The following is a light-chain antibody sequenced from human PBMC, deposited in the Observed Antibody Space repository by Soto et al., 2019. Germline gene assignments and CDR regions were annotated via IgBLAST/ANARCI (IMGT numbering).Light chain of an antibody. CDR1: QSVISK. CDR2: DAS. V-gene: IGKV3-15*01. J-gene: IGKJ1*01. Sequence: EIVRTQSPGTLSVSPGERVTLSCRASQSVISKLVWYHRKPGXTPRLLIYDASTRATGMPGRFSGSGSGTEFTLTISRLQSEDLAVYYCQQYDKCPRTFGQGTKV. CDR3: QQYDKCPRT.